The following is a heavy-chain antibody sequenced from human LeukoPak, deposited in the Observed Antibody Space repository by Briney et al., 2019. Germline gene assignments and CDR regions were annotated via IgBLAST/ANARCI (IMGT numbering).Heavy chain of an antibody. V-gene: IGHV3-11*06. CDR1: GFTFSDYY. Sequence: PGGSLRLSCAASGFTFSDYYMSWIRQAPGKGLEWVSYISGSSSNTKYADSVKGRFTISRDNAKNSLYLQMNSLRDEDTAVYYCARVCRDSSGYGAFDIWGQGTMVTVSS. D-gene: IGHD3-22*01. CDR3: ARVCRDSSGYGAFDI. J-gene: IGHJ3*02. CDR2: ISGSSSNT.